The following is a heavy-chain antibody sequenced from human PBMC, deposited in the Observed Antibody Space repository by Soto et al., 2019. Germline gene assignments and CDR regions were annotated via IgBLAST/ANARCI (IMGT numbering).Heavy chain of an antibody. D-gene: IGHD6-6*01. J-gene: IGHJ2*01. CDR1: GFTFSSYG. V-gene: IGHV3-48*02. CDR3: ARDSASYSSSSGSYWYFDL. CDR2: ISTGSATI. Sequence: EVQLVESGGGLVQPGGSLRLSCAASGFTFSSYGMNWVRQTPGKGLEWVSYISTGSATIYYAESVKGRLTTSRDNAKNSSYLQMDSLRDEDTAVYFCARDSASYSSSSGSYWYFDLWGRGTLVTVSS.